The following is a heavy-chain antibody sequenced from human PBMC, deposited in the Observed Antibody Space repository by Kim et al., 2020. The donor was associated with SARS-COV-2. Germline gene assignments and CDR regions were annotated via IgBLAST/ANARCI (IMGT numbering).Heavy chain of an antibody. CDR3: TTAGRYSCYDTDY. D-gene: IGHD5-12*01. J-gene: IGHJ4*02. Sequence: AAPVKGRDTISRDDSKNTLYQQMNSVKTEYTAVYYCTTAGRYSCYDTDYWGQGTLVTVSS. V-gene: IGHV3-15*01.